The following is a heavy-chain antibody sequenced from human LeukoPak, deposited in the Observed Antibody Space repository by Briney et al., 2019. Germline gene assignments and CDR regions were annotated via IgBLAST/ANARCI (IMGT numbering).Heavy chain of an antibody. Sequence: GESLKISCKGSGYSFTSHWIGWVRQMPGKGLEWMGIISGDESDTRYSPSFQGQVTISADKSISITYLQWSSLKASDTAIYYCARHWRDGDSRSLDYWGQGTLVTVSS. J-gene: IGHJ4*02. D-gene: IGHD4-17*01. CDR1: GYSFTSHW. V-gene: IGHV5-51*01. CDR2: ISGDESDT. CDR3: ARHWRDGDSRSLDY.